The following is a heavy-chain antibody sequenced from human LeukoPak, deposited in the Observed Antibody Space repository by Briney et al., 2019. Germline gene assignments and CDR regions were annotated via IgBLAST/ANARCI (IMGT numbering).Heavy chain of an antibody. CDR2: IYYSGST. CDR1: GGSISSGDYY. J-gene: IGHJ4*02. V-gene: IGHV4-30-4*01. Sequence: SETLSLTRTVSGGSISSGDYYWSWIRQPPGKGLEWIGYIYYSGSTYYNPSLKSRVTISVDTSKNQFSPKLSSVTAADTAVYYCARGRNDYGDYQPLLGYYSDYWGQGTLVTVSS. CDR3: ARGRNDYGDYQPLLGYYSDY. D-gene: IGHD4-17*01.